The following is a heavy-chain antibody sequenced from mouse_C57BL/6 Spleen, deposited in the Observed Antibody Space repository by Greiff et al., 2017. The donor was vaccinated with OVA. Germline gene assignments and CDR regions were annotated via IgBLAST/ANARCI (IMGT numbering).Heavy chain of an antibody. D-gene: IGHD2-4*01. V-gene: IGHV1-42*01. CDR1: GYSFTGYY. CDR3: ASRYYDYAWYAY. Sequence: VQLQQSGPELVKPGASVKISCKASGYSFTGYYMNWVQQSPGKSLEWLGEINPSTGGTTYNQKLKAKATLTVNKSSSTTYMQLEHVADEDSAVYDCASRYYDYAWYAYWGQGTLVTVS. CDR2: INPSTGGT. J-gene: IGHJ3*01.